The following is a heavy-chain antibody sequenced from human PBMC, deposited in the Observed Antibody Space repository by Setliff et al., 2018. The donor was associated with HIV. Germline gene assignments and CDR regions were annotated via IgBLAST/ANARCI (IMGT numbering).Heavy chain of an antibody. Sequence: SETLSLTCTVSGGSINTGSYYWGWIRQPPGKGLESTGTIYYSGSTYYKSSLKSRLTISVDTSKNQFSLKMSSVTAADTAVYYCARARGPEGYFDSWGQGTLVTVSS. D-gene: IGHD3-10*01. CDR1: GGSINTGSYY. J-gene: IGHJ4*02. CDR2: IYYSGST. CDR3: ARARGPEGYFDS. V-gene: IGHV4-39*07.